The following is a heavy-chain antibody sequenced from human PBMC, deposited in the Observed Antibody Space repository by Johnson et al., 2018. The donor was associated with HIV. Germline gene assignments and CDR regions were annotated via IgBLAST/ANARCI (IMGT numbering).Heavy chain of an antibody. Sequence: VQLVESGGGLVEPGGSLRLSCVVSAFTFGNVWMNWVRQAPGKGLEWVGRIKRKTDGGTTDYAAPVKGRFTISIDDSNNMLYLEMNSLKTEDTDTCSCTTAVYTFSDSVDIWGHGLMVTVSS. CDR2: IKRKTDGGTT. J-gene: IGHJ3*02. V-gene: IGHV3-15*01. CDR3: TTAVYTFSDSVDI. CDR1: AFTFGNVW. D-gene: IGHD2-2*02.